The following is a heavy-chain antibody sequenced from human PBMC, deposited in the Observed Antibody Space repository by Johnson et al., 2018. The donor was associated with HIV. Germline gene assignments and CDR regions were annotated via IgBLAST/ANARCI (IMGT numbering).Heavy chain of an antibody. CDR2: VSYDGNKK. J-gene: IGHJ3*02. CDR3: ARVSMLFIAADAFDI. CDR1: GFTFSTYG. D-gene: IGHD2-21*01. Sequence: QVQLVESGGGVVQPGRSLRLSCVASGFTFSTYGMHWVRQAPGKGLEWVAVVSYDGNKKYYADSVKGRFTISRDNAKKSMYLQMNSLRAEDTAVYYCARVSMLFIAADAFDIWGQGTMVTVSS. V-gene: IGHV3-30*19.